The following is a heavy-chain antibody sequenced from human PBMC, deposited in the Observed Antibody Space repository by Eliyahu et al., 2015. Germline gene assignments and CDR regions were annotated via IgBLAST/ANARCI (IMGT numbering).Heavy chain of an antibody. CDR3: AKDTTKYSGYAYYFDY. CDR2: ISNSGGSS. V-gene: IGHV3-23*01. Sequence: EVQLLESGGGLVQPGGSLRLSCAASGFIFXSYAMNWVRQAPGKGLEWVSAISNSGGSSYYADSVKGRFTISRDNSKNTLYLQMNSLRAEDTAMYYCAKDTTKYSGYAYYFDYWGQGTLVTVSS. J-gene: IGHJ4*02. D-gene: IGHD5-12*01. CDR1: GFIFXSYA.